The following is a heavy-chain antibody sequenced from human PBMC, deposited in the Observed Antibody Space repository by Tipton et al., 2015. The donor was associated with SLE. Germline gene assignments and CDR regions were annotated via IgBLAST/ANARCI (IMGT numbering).Heavy chain of an antibody. CDR2: IYHSGST. CDR3: ARARSLITGTTGGTFDY. D-gene: IGHD1-20*01. J-gene: IGHJ4*02. V-gene: IGHV4-4*02. CDR1: GGSISSSNW. Sequence: TLSLTCAVSGGSISSSNWWSWVRQPPGKGLEWIGEIYHSGSTNYNPSLKSRVTISVDKSKNQFSLKLSSVTAADTAVYYCARARSLITGTTGGTFDYWGQGTLVTVSS.